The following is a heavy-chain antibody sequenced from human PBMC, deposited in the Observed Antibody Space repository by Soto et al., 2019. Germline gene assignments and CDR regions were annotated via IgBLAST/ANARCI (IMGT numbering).Heavy chain of an antibody. CDR3: AGDILTGYAY. V-gene: IGHV4-61*01. CDR2: IYYSGST. D-gene: IGHD3-9*01. Sequence: SETLSLTCTVSGGSVSSGSYYWSWIRQPPGKGLEWIGYIYYSGSTNYNPSLKSRVTISVDTSKNQFSLKLSSVTAADTAVYYCAGDILTGYAYWGQGTLVTVSS. CDR1: GGSVSSGSYY. J-gene: IGHJ4*02.